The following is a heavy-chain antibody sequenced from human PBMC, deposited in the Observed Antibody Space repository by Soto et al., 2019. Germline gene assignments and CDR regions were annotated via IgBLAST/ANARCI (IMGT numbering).Heavy chain of an antibody. CDR3: ARDFARTDASDI. CDR1: GFTVSSYA. J-gene: IGHJ3*02. CDR2: VSGSVTTT. Sequence: XGSLRLSCAASGFTVSSYAMTWVRQAPGKGLDWVSAVSGSVTTTYYADSVKGRFTISRDNAKNMLYLQLNSLRAEDTPVYYCARDFARTDASDIWGRGTMVTVSS. V-gene: IGHV3-23*01.